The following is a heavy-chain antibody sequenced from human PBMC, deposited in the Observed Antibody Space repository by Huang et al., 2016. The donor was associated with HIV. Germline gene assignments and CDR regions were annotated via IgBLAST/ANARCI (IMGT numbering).Heavy chain of an antibody. CDR3: AKPVSGSYTGFNY. CDR2: IRDDGTKK. Sequence: QVQLVESGGGVVQPGGSLRLSCAASGFTFSSYGIHWGRQAPGKGLEWVAFIRDDGTKKDYADSVKGRFTISRDNAKNTLYLQVNSLRADDTAVYYCAKPVSGSYTGFNYWGQGTLVTVSS. V-gene: IGHV3-30*02. D-gene: IGHD1-26*01. CDR1: GFTFSSYG. J-gene: IGHJ4*02.